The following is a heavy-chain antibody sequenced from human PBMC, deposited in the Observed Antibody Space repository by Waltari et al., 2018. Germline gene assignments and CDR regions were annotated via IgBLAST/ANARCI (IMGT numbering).Heavy chain of an antibody. CDR2: INAGNGNT. CDR3: ARVEGAAGLDI. Sequence: QVQLVQSGAEVKKPGASVKVSCKASGYTFTSYAMHWVRQAPGHRLEWMGWINAGNGNTKYSQKFQGRVTITRDTSASTAYMELSSLRAEDTAVYYCARVEGAAGLDIWGQGTMVTVSS. CDR1: GYTFTSYA. J-gene: IGHJ3*02. D-gene: IGHD3-16*01. V-gene: IGHV1-3*01.